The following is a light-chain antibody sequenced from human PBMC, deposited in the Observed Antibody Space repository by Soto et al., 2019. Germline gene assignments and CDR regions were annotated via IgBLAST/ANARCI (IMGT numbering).Light chain of an antibody. CDR1: QSVSSSY. Sequence: EIVLTKSPGTLSLSQGERATVSCRASQSVSSSYLAWYQQKPGQAPRLLTYGASSRATGIPDRFSGSGSGTDGTITISRLEKEDGSVYDGQQYGSSTGTFGQGTKVDIK. CDR2: GAS. J-gene: IGKJ1*01. CDR3: QQYGSSTGT. V-gene: IGKV3-20*01.